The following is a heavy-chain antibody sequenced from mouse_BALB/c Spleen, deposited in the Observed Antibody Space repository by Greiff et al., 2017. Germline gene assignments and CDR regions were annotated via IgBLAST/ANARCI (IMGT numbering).Heavy chain of an antibody. V-gene: IGHV1-20*02. J-gene: IGHJ3*01. CDR3: ARQGGSSPWFAY. D-gene: IGHD1-1*01. CDR1: GYSFTGYF. CDR2: INPYNGDT. Sequence: EVQLQQSGPELVKPGASVKISCKASGYSFTGYFMNWVMQSHGKSLEWIGRINPYNGDTFYNQKFKGKATLTVDKSSSTAHMELRSLASEDSAVYYCARQGGSSPWFAYWGQGTLVTVSA.